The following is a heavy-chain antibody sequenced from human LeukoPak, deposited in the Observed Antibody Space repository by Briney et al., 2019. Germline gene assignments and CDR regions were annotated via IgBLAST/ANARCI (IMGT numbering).Heavy chain of an antibody. J-gene: IGHJ6*04. Sequence: ASGTLSLTCAVSGGSISSSNWWSWVRQPPGKGLEWIGETYHSGSTNYNPSLKSRVTISVDKSKNQFSLKLSSVTAADTAVYYCASSTPRVYYYYGMDVWGKGTTVTVSS. CDR2: TYHSGST. CDR3: ASSTPRVYYYYGMDV. V-gene: IGHV4-4*02. D-gene: IGHD6-13*01. CDR1: GGSISSSNW.